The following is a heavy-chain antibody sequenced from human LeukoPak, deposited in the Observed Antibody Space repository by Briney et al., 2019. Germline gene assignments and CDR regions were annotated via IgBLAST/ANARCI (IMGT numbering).Heavy chain of an antibody. CDR2: ISSDGSNT. D-gene: IGHD3-10*01. CDR3: AKDWVYYGSGRSGYFDY. J-gene: IGHJ4*02. Sequence: SGGSLRLSCAASGFTFSHYAMHWVRQAPGKGLEWVAVISSDGSNTYYADSGKGRFTVSRDNSKSTLYLQMNSLRPEDTAMYYCAKDWVYYGSGRSGYFDYWGQGTLVTVSS. V-gene: IGHV3-30*18. CDR1: GFTFSHYA.